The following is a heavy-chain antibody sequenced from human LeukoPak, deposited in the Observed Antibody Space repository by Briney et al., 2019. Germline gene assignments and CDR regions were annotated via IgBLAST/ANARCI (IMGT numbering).Heavy chain of an antibody. D-gene: IGHD3-22*01. CDR2: INPSGGST. Sequence: ASVKVSCKASGGTFSSYAISWVRQAPGQGLEWMGIINPSGGSTSYAQKFQGRVTMTRDTSTSTVYMELSSLRSEDTAVYYCAREGPTMIVEQETRGYWGQGTLVTVSS. V-gene: IGHV1-46*01. CDR3: AREGPTMIVEQETRGY. CDR1: GGTFSSYA. J-gene: IGHJ4*02.